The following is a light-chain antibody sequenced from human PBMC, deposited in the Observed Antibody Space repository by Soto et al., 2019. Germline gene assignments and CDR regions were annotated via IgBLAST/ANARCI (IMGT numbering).Light chain of an antibody. V-gene: IGKV3-11*01. CDR3: QQRSNWPPEGT. CDR2: DAS. Sequence: EIVLTQSPATLSLSPGERATLSCRASQSVSSYLAWYQQKPGQAPRLLIYDASNRATGIPARFSGSGSGTAFTLTISSLEPEDFAVYYCQQRSNWPPEGTFGRGTKVEIK. CDR1: QSVSSY. J-gene: IGKJ1*01.